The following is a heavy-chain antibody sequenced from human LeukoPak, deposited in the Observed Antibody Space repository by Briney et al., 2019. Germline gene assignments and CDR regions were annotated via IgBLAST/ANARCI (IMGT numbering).Heavy chain of an antibody. CDR3: XXXXXSXXI. CDR2: SRNKANSYST. Sequence: GGSLRLSCAASGFIFSDHYMAWVRQAPGKGLEWVARSRNKANSYSTVYAASVQGRFTISRDESKNSLYLQMNSLITEDTAVXFCXXXXXSXXIWGXXTXVTVS. CDR1: GFIFSDHY. V-gene: IGHV3-72*01. J-gene: IGHJ3*02.